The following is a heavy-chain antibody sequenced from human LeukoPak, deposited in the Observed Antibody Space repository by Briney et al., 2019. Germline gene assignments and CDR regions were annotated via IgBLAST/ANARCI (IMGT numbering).Heavy chain of an antibody. CDR3: ARGRSNYYGMDV. CDR2: IYYSGST. D-gene: IGHD1-26*01. V-gene: IGHV4-61*01. Sequence: SETLSLTCTVSGGSVSGGSYYWSWIRQPPGKGLEWIGYIYYSGSTNYNPSLKSRVTISVDTSKNQFSLKLSSVTAADTAVYYCARGRSNYYGMDVWGQGTTVTVSS. CDR1: GGSVSGGSYY. J-gene: IGHJ6*02.